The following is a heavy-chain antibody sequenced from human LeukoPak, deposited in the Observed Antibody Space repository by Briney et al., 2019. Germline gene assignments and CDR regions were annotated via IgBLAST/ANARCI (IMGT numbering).Heavy chain of an antibody. Sequence: SQTLSHTRGISGDSVSRNLGAWNWIRQSPSRGLEWLGRTYYRSKWYYEYAVSVKSRITISPDTSKNQFSLQLNSVTPEDTAVYYCASTTADLKYSGQGTLVTVSS. D-gene: IGHD1-1*01. CDR1: GDSVSRNLGA. V-gene: IGHV6-1*01. J-gene: IGHJ4*01. CDR2: TYYRSKWYY. CDR3: ASTTADLKY.